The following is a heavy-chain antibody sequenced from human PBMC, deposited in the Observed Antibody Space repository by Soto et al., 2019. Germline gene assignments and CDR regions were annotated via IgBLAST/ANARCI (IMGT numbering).Heavy chain of an antibody. V-gene: IGHV4-39*01. Sequence: PSETLSLTCTVSGGSISSSSYYWGWIRQPPGKGREWIGSIYYSGSTYYNPSLKSRVTVSVDTSRNQFSLKLSSVTAADTAVYYCARGANDFWSGYSNWFDPWGQGTLVTVSS. CDR1: GGSISSSSYY. D-gene: IGHD3-3*01. J-gene: IGHJ5*02. CDR3: ARGANDFWSGYSNWFDP. CDR2: IYYSGST.